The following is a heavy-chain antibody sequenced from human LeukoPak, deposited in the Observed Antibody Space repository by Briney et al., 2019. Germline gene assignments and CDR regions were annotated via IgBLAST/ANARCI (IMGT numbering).Heavy chain of an antibody. CDR3: ARDFFAPGIPAANYMDV. CDR1: EFSVGSNY. D-gene: IGHD6-13*01. J-gene: IGHJ6*03. CDR2: ISSSRSYI. Sequence: GGSLRLSCAASEFSVGSNYMTWVRQAPGKGLEWVSSISSSRSYIYYADSVKGRFTISRDNAKNSLYLQMNSLRAEDTAVYYCARDFFAPGIPAANYMDVWGKGTTVTVSS. V-gene: IGHV3-21*01.